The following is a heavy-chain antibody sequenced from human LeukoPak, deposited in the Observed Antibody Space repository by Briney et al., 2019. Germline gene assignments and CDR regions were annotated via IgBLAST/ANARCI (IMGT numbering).Heavy chain of an antibody. CDR3: ARSHTGYNWKQRGLDI. J-gene: IGHJ3*02. V-gene: IGHV3-30*01. CDR1: GFTFSSYA. Sequence: GGSLRLSCAAAGFTFSSYAMHWVRQAPGKGLEWVAVISYDGSNKYYADSVKGRFTISRDNSKNTLYLQMNSLRAEDTAVYYCARSHTGYNWKQRGLDIWGQGTMVTVSS. D-gene: IGHD1-20*01. CDR2: ISYDGSNK.